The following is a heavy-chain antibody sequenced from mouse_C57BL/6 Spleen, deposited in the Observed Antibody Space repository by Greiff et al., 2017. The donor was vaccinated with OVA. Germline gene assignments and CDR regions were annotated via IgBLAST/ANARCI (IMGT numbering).Heavy chain of an antibody. CDR2: INPNNGGT. Sequence: EVQLQQSGPELVKPGASVKISCKASGYTFTDYYMNWVKQSHGKSLEWIGDINPNNGGTSYNQQFKCKATLTVDKSSSTAYMDLRSLTSEDSAVYYCAILTGPFAYWGQGTLVTVSA. V-gene: IGHV1-26*01. J-gene: IGHJ3*01. D-gene: IGHD4-1*01. CDR1: GYTFTDYY. CDR3: AILTGPFAY.